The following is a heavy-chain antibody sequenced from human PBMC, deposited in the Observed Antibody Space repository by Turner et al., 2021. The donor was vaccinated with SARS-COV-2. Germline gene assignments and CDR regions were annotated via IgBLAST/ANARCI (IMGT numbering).Heavy chain of an antibody. CDR1: GFTFSTYA. CDR2: VRGSGTTI. V-gene: IGHV3-23*01. D-gene: IGHD2-2*01. CDR3: AKRGHCSSIACLLES. J-gene: IGHJ5*02. Sequence: EVQLLESGGGLVQPGDSLRLSCAASGFTFSTYAMDWVRQAPGKGLEWVAIVRGSGTTIYDADSVKVRFTISRDNSKNTVYLQMNSLRAEDTALYYCAKRGHCSSIACLLESWGQGTLVTVSS.